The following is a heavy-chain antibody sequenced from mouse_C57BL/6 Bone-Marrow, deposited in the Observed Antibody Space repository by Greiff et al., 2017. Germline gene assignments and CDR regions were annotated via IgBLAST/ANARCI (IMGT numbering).Heavy chain of an antibody. D-gene: IGHD1-1*01. V-gene: IGHV1-81*01. J-gene: IGHJ2*01. CDR1: GYTFTSYG. Sequence: QVQLKQSGAELARPGASVKLSCKASGYTFTSYGISWVKQRTGQGLEWIGEIYPRSGNTYYNEKFKGKATLTADKSSSTAYMELRSLTSEDSAVYFCARTIITTVVATRYFDYWGQGTTLTVSS. CDR3: ARTIITTVVATRYFDY. CDR2: IYPRSGNT.